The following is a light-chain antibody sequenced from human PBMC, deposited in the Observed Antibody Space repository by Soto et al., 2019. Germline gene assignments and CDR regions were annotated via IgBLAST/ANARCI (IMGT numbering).Light chain of an antibody. CDR3: QQYANSPGT. CDR1: QSVSSSY. J-gene: IGKJ1*01. Sequence: EIVLTQSPGTLSLSPGERATLSCRASQSVSSSYLAWYQQKPGQAPRLLIYGASSRATGIPDRFSGSGSGTDFTLTISRREPGDFAVYYCQQYANSPGTFGQGTKVEIK. CDR2: GAS. V-gene: IGKV3-20*01.